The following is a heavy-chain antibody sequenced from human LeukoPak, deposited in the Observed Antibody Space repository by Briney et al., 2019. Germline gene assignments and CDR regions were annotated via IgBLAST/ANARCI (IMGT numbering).Heavy chain of an antibody. Sequence: PSETLSLTCTVSGGSLSTYYWSWVRQPPGKGLEWIGYLYYSGTPQYTKYSPSFKSRVTVSLDTSKKRFSLILNSVTAADTAVYYCARAWDWNDGAGGFDVWGQGTLVTVSS. D-gene: IGHD1-1*01. V-gene: IGHV4-59*01. CDR2: LYYSGTPQYT. CDR1: GGSLSTYY. J-gene: IGHJ3*01. CDR3: ARAWDWNDGAGGFDV.